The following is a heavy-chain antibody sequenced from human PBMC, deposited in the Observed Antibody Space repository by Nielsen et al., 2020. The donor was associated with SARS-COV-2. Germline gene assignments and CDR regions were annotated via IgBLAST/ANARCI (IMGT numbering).Heavy chain of an antibody. Sequence: GESLKISCAASGFTFRSYGMHWVRQAPGKGLEWVAVIWYDGSNKYYTDSVKGRFTISRDNSKNTLYLQMNSLRAEDTAVYYCARDHRGDYGDFDYWGQGTLVTVSS. V-gene: IGHV3-33*01. J-gene: IGHJ4*02. CDR3: ARDHRGDYGDFDY. CDR2: IWYDGSNK. D-gene: IGHD4-17*01. CDR1: GFTFRSYG.